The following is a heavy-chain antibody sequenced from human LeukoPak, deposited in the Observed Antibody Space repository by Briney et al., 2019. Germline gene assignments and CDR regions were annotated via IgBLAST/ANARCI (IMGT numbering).Heavy chain of an antibody. D-gene: IGHD3-10*01. CDR1: GGSISSSSYY. CDR2: IYYSGST. Sequence: MSSETLSLTCTVSGGSISSSSYYWGWIRQPPGKGLEWIGSIYYSGSTYYNPSLKSRVTISVDTSKNQFSLKLSSVTAADTAVYYCANILWFGDPYYFDYWGQGTLVTVSS. J-gene: IGHJ4*02. V-gene: IGHV4-39*01. CDR3: ANILWFGDPYYFDY.